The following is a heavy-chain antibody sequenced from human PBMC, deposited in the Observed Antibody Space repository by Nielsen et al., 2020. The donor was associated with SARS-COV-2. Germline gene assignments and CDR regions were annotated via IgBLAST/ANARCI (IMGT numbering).Heavy chain of an antibody. J-gene: IGHJ6*02. Sequence: GESLKISCAASEFTVSSNYMSWVRQAPGTGLEWVSVIYSGGSTYYADSVKGRFTISRDISKNTLYLQMNSLRAEDTAVYYCSGGYDVNYYYGMDVWGQGTTVTVSS. CDR2: IYSGGST. CDR3: SGGYDVNYYYGMDV. V-gene: IGHV3-66*01. D-gene: IGHD5-12*01. CDR1: EFTVSSNY.